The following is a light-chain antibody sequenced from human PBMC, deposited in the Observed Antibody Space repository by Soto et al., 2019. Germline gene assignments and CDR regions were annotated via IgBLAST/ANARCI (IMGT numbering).Light chain of an antibody. V-gene: IGKV1-39*01. CDR2: AAS. CDR1: HIVDTP. CDR3: QQTHSIPPT. Sequence: DIQMTQSPSSLSASVGDRVTVTCRTSHIVDTPLNWYQQKPGKAPKLLIYAASSVQSGVPARLSGSGSATFFTLTIHNLQPDDFATYFCQQTHSIPPTFGPGTKVDIK. J-gene: IGKJ2*01.